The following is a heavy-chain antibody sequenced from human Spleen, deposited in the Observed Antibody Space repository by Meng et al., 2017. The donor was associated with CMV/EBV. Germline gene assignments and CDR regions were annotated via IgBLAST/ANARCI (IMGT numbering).Heavy chain of an antibody. V-gene: IGHV3-9*01. D-gene: IGHD2-21*02. J-gene: IGHJ6*02. CDR1: GFTFDDFA. CDR2: ISGNTGFI. Sequence: SLKISCTASGFTFDDFAMHWVRQTPGEGLEWVSGISGNTGFIGYADSVKGRFTISRDKAKKTLSLQMNTLRAEDTALYYCTKGGGERVTFDAMDVWGQGTTVTVSS. CDR3: TKGGGERVTFDAMDV.